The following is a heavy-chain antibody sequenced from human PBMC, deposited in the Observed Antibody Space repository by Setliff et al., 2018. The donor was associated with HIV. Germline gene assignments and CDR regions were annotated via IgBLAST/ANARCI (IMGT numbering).Heavy chain of an antibody. J-gene: IGHJ4*01. D-gene: IGHD6-19*01. CDR3: TRGTGPSVKVAAPFDL. CDR1: GYTFTSYG. CDR2: ISAYNGNT. V-gene: IGHV1-18*01. Sequence: GASVKVSCKASGYTFTSYGFNWVRQAPGQGLEWMGWISAYNGNTNYAQKLQGRVTMTTDSSTTTVFMELSSLTPDDTALYYCTRGTGPSVKVAAPFDLWGQGTLVTVSS.